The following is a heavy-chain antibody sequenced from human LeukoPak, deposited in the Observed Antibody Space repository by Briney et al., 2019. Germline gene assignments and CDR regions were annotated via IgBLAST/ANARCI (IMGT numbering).Heavy chain of an antibody. Sequence: GRSLRLSCAASGFTFSSYAMHWVRQAPGKGLEYVSAISSNGGSTYYANSVKGRFTISRDNSKNTLYLQMNSLRAEDTAVYYCATPPGYSSGWKGGAFDIWGQGTMVTVSS. V-gene: IGHV3-64*01. CDR2: ISSNGGST. CDR3: ATPPGYSSGWKGGAFDI. J-gene: IGHJ3*02. D-gene: IGHD6-19*01. CDR1: GFTFSSYA.